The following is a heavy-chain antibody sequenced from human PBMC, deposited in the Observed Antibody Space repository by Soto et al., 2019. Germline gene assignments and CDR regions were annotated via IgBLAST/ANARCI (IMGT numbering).Heavy chain of an antibody. CDR3: AKDLESARQTTDY. J-gene: IGHJ4*02. D-gene: IGHD1-7*01. CDR1: GFTFSSYG. V-gene: IGHV3-30*18. CDR2: ISYDGSNK. Sequence: GGSLRLSCAASGFTFSSYGMHWVRQAPGKGLEWVAVISYDGSNKYYADSVKGRFTISRDNSKNTLYLQMNSLRAEDTAVYYCAKDLESARQTTDYWGQGTLVTVSS.